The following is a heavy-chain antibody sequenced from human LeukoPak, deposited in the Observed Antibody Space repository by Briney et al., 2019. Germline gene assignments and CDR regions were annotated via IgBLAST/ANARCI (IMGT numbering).Heavy chain of an antibody. V-gene: IGHV1-18*01. CDR2: ISAYNGNT. D-gene: IGHD3-22*01. J-gene: IGHJ4*02. CDR1: GYTFTSYD. Sequence: ASVKVSCKASGYTFTSYDINWVRQAPGQGLEWMGWISAYNGNTNYAQKLQGRVTMTTDTSTSTAYMELRSLRSDDTAVYYCARTYYYDSSGYYPTTYFDYWGQGTLVTVSS. CDR3: ARTYYYDSSGYYPTTYFDY.